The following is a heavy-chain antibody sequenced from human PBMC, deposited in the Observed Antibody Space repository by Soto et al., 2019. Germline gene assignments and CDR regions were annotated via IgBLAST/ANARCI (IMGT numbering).Heavy chain of an antibody. CDR1: GDSVSSNSAA. V-gene: IGHV6-1*01. D-gene: IGHD6-6*01. Sequence: SQTLSLTCAISGDSVSSNSAAWNWIRQSPSRGLEWLGRTYYRSKWYNDYAVSVKSRITINPDTSKNQFSLQLSSVTPEDTAVYYCARVRSSAYYYYYGMDVWGQGTTVTVSS. J-gene: IGHJ6*02. CDR3: ARVRSSAYYYYYGMDV. CDR2: TYYRSKWYN.